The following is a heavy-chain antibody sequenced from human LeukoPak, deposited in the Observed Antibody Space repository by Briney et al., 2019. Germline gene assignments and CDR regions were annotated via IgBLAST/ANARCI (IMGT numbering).Heavy chain of an antibody. V-gene: IGHV3-23*01. J-gene: IGHJ4*02. D-gene: IGHD6-13*01. CDR1: GFTFSTYA. CDR2: ISASGGST. Sequence: PGGSLRLSCAASGFTFSTYALSWVRQVPGKGLEWVSAISASGGSTYYADSVKGRFTISRDNSRNILYLQINSLRAEDTAVYYCAKVLATYSSSWHFDYWGQGTLVIVSS. CDR3: AKVLATYSSSWHFDY.